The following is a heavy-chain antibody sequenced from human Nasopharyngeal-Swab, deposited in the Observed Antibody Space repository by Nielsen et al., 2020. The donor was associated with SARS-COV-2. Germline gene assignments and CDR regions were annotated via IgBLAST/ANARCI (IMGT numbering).Heavy chain of an antibody. CDR2: ISYDGSNK. CDR1: GVTFSSYA. J-gene: IGHJ4*02. D-gene: IGHD6-6*01. Sequence: GGSLRLSCAASGVTFSSYAMHWVRQAPGKGLEWVAVISYDGSNKYYADSVKGRFTISRDNSKNTLYLQMNSLRAEDTAVYYCARGSSSYYFDYWGQGTLVTVSS. CDR3: ARGSSSYYFDY. V-gene: IGHV3-30-3*01.